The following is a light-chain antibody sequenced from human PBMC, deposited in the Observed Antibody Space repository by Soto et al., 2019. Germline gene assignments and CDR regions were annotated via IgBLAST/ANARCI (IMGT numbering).Light chain of an antibody. J-gene: IGKJ4*01. CDR3: MQATQFPLT. CDR2: RIS. CDR1: QGLVHSDGNTY. Sequence: DIVMTQTPLSSPVTLGQPASISCRSSQGLVHSDGNTYLTWLQQRPGQPPRLLIYRISSRFSGVPDRISGSGAGTDFTLKISRXEAEDVGIYYCMQATQFPLTFGGGTKVDIK. V-gene: IGKV2-24*01.